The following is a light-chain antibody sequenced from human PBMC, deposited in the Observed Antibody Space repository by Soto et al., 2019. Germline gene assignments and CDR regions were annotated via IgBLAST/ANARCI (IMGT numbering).Light chain of an antibody. CDR2: NNN. J-gene: IGLJ3*02. CDR3: QSYDSSLWGVV. V-gene: IGLV1-40*01. CDR1: SSHVGAGYD. Sequence: QSVLTQPPSVSGAPGERVAISCTGSSSHVGAGYDVHWYQQLPGTAPKLLIYNNNNRPSGVPDRFSGSRSGTSASLAITGIHADDDDDYHSQSYDSSLWGVVFSVGTNLTVL.